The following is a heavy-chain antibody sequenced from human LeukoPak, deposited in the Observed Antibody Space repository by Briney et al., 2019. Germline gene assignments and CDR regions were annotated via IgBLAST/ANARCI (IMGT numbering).Heavy chain of an antibody. V-gene: IGHV3-30*18. CDR1: GFTFSSYG. Sequence: GGSLRLSCAASGFTFSSYGMHWVRQAPGKGLEWVAVISYDGSNKYYADSVKGRFTISRDNSKNTLYLQVNSLRAEDTAVYYCAKEVGGSPPFDIWGQGTMVTVSS. CDR3: AKEVGGSPPFDI. CDR2: ISYDGSNK. J-gene: IGHJ3*02. D-gene: IGHD1-26*01.